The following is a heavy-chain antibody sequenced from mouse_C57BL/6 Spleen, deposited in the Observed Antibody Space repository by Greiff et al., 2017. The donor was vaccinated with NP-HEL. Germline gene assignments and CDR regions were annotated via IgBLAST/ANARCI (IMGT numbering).Heavy chain of an antibody. J-gene: IGHJ4*01. CDR3: ARGNYGSSYVGYAMDY. CDR2: IHPNSGST. Sequence: QVQLQQPGAELVKPGASVKLSCKASGYTFTSYWMHWVKQRPGQGLEWIGMIHPNSGSTNYNEKFKSKATLTVDKSSSTAYMQLSSLTSEDSAVYYRARGNYGSSYVGYAMDYWGQGTSVTVSS. D-gene: IGHD1-1*01. V-gene: IGHV1-64*01. CDR1: GYTFTSYW.